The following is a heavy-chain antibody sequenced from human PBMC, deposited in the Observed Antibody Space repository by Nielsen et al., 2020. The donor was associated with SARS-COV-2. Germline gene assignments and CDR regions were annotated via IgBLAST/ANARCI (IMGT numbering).Heavy chain of an antibody. CDR1: GGSFSGYY. D-gene: IGHD7-27*01. CDR3: ASKLGYGMDV. V-gene: IGHV4-34*01. J-gene: IGHJ6*02. CDR2: INHSGST. Sequence: GSLRLSCAVYGGSFSGYYWSWIRQPPGKGLEWIGEINHSGSTNYNPSLKSRVTISVDTSKNQFSLKLSSVTAADTAVYYCASKLGYGMDVWGQGTTVTVSS.